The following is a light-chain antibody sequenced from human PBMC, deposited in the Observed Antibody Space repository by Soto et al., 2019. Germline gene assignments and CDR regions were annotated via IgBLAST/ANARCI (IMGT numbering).Light chain of an antibody. CDR3: GADHGSGSNVVPKGV. J-gene: IGLJ2*01. Sequence: QSVLTQPPSASASLGASVTLTCTLSSGYSNYKVDWYQQRPGKGPRFVMRVGTGGIVGSKGDGIPDRFSVLGSGLNRYLTIKNIQEEDESDYHCGADHGSGSNVVPKGVFGGGTKVTVL. CDR2: VGTGGIVG. CDR1: SGYSNYK. V-gene: IGLV9-49*01.